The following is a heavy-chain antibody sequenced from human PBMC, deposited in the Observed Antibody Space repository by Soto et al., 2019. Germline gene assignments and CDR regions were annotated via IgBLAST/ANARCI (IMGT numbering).Heavy chain of an antibody. D-gene: IGHD3-10*01. CDR3: AWGELGFAMVRGVIMGGYFDY. CDR2: IYYSGST. Sequence: SETLSLTCTVSGGSVSSGSYYWSWIRQPPGKGLEWIGYIYYSGSTNYNPSLKSRVTISVDTSKNQFSLKLSSVTAADTAVYYFAWGELGFAMVRGVIMGGYFDYWGQGTLVTVSS. CDR1: GGSVSSGSYY. V-gene: IGHV4-61*01. J-gene: IGHJ4*02.